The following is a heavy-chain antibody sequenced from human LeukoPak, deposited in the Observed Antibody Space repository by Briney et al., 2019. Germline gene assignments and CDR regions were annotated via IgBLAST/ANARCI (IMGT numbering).Heavy chain of an antibody. CDR1: GYTFNDYF. Sequence: GASVTVSCKASGYTFNDYFIHWVRQAPGQGLEGTGPFNPGGGGTRYSPKFQDRVMMTRDMSTSTVHMEVESLRSEDTAVYYCASAYCGGDCYSDAFDIWGQGTMVTVSS. J-gene: IGHJ3*02. CDR2: FNPGGGGT. D-gene: IGHD2-21*01. CDR3: ASAYCGGDCYSDAFDI. V-gene: IGHV1-46*02.